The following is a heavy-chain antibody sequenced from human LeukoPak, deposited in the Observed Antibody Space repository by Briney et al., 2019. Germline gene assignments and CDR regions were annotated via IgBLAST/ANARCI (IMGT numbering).Heavy chain of an antibody. CDR2: IYPGDSDT. CDR1: GYSFTSYW. D-gene: IGHD1-26*01. V-gene: IGHV5-51*01. CDR3: ARHGGAKGAFSDYYYYYMDV. Sequence: GAPLQISCKGSGYSFTSYWIGWVRQMPREGLEWMGIIYPGDSDTRYSPSFQGQVTISADKSISTAYLKWSSLQASDTAMYYCARHGGAKGAFSDYYYYYMDVWGKGTTVTVSS. J-gene: IGHJ6*03.